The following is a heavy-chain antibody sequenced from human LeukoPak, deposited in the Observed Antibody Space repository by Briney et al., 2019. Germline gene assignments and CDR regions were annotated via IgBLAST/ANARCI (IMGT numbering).Heavy chain of an antibody. CDR1: GFTFSSYA. V-gene: IGHV3-30-3*01. Sequence: PGRSLRLSCAASGFTFSSYAMHWVRQAPGKGLEWVAVISYDGSNKYYADSVKGRFTISRDNSKNTLYLQMNSLRAEDTAVYYCAEDAFDIWGQGTMVTVSS. CDR3: AEDAFDI. CDR2: ISYDGSNK. J-gene: IGHJ3*02.